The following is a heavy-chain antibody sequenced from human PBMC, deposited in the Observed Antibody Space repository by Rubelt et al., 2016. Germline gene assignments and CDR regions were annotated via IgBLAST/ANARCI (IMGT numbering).Heavy chain of an antibody. J-gene: IGHJ4*02. CDR3: AKGKAKVASVFED. V-gene: IGHV3-74*02. Sequence: EVQLLESGGGLVQPGGSLRLSCEASGFIFSSFAMSWVRQAPGKGLEWVSRINSDGSSTSYADSVKGRFTISRDNAKNTLYVQMNSLRAEDTAIYYCAKGKAKVASVFEDWGQGTLVTVSS. CDR2: INSDGSST. D-gene: IGHD5-12*01. CDR1: GFIFSSFA.